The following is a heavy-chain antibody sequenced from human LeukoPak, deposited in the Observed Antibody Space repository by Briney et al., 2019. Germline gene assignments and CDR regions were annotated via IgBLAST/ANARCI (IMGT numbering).Heavy chain of an antibody. CDR2: ISSSSSTI. CDR3: AREGPTLYDFWSGYHNWFDP. D-gene: IGHD3-3*01. CDR1: GFTFSSYS. V-gene: IGHV3-48*01. Sequence: PGGSLRLSCAASGFTFSSYSMNWVRQAPGKGLEWVSYISSSSSTIYYADSVKGRFTISRDNAKNSLYLQMNSLRAEDTAVHYCAREGPTLYDFWSGYHNWFDPWGQGTLVTVSS. J-gene: IGHJ5*02.